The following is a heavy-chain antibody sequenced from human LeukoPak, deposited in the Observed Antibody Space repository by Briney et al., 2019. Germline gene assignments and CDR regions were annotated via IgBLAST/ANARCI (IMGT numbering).Heavy chain of an antibody. J-gene: IGHJ4*02. CDR1: GYTLTELS. CDR2: FDPEDGET. D-gene: IGHD2-15*01. CDR3: ATELGYCSGGSCYSGDY. V-gene: IGHV1-24*01. Sequence: ASVKVSCKVSGYTLTELSMHWVRQAPGKGLEWMGGFDPEDGETIYAQKFQGRVTMTEDTSTDTAYMELSSLRSEDTAVYYCATELGYCSGGSCYSGDYWGQGTLVTVSS.